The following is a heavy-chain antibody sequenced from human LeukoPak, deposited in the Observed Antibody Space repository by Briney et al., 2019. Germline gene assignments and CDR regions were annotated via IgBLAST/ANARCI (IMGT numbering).Heavy chain of an antibody. Sequence: GGSLRLSCRGYGLKFVHYWMSWVRQAPGKGLEWIGRVKSKRDGEIIDYAASVNGRFTVSRDDSKSTLCLQMNNLKTEDTGVYYCTTDPRDWGQGTLVTVFS. CDR1: GLKFVHYW. V-gene: IGHV3-15*01. J-gene: IGHJ4*02. CDR2: VKSKRDGEII. CDR3: TTDPRD.